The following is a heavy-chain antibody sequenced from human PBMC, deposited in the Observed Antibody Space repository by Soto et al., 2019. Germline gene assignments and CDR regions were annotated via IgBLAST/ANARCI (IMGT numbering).Heavy chain of an antibody. Sequence: GGSLRLSCVASGFPFSDYAMAWVRQAPGKGLECISGISGSGKDKHYAESVKGRFTISRDNSKNTVYLQMDSLKAEDTALYYCAKEVTSCCYPGFDSWGQGTLVTVSS. D-gene: IGHD2-21*01. V-gene: IGHV3-23*01. CDR3: AKEVTSCCYPGFDS. J-gene: IGHJ4*02. CDR2: ISGSGKDK. CDR1: GFPFSDYA.